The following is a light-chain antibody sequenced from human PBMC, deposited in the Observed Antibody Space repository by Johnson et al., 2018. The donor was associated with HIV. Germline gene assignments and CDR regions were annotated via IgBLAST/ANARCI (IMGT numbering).Light chain of an antibody. CDR2: DNH. J-gene: IGLJ1*01. CDR3: GTWDNSLSAYV. Sequence: SVLTQPPSVSAAPGQKVTISCSGSSSNIGNNYVSWYQQLPGTAPKLLIYDNHKRPSGIPDRFSGSKSATSATLGITGLQTGDEADYYCGTWDNSLSAYVFGTGTKVTVL. CDR1: SSNIGNNY. V-gene: IGLV1-51*01.